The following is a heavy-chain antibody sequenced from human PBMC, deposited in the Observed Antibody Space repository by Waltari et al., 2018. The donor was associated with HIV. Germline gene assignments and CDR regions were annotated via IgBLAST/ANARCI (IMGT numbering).Heavy chain of an antibody. Sequence: EAQLVESGGGLVQPGRSLTLSCTASGFTFGDYAMTWVRQAPGKGLELVGFIRRKAYGGTAEYAASVKGRFIISRDDSKGIAFLQMNSLIIEDTAVYYCADQTNFHYWGQGTLVTVSS. D-gene: IGHD2-2*01. CDR1: GFTFGDYA. J-gene: IGHJ4*02. CDR3: ADQTNFHY. CDR2: IRRKAYGGTA. V-gene: IGHV3-49*04.